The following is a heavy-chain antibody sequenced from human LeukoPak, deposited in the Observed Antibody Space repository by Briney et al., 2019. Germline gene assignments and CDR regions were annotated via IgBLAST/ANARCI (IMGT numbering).Heavy chain of an antibody. J-gene: IGHJ4*02. CDR3: ARDPDQAFYDTSGSFYY. V-gene: IGHV1-69*04. Sequence: SVKVSCKASGGTFSSYAISWVRQAPGHGLEWMGRIIPILGTSNSAQKFQGRVTITADKSTSTAYMELSSLRSEDTAVYYCARDPDQAFYDTSGSFYYWGQGSLVTVSS. CDR1: GGTFSSYA. CDR2: IIPILGTS. D-gene: IGHD3-22*01.